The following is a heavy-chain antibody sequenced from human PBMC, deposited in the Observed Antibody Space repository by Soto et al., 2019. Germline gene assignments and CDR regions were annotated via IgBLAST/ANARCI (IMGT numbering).Heavy chain of an antibody. Sequence: SETLYLTCTVSGGSISSSSYYWGWIRQPPGKGLEWIGSIYYSGRTYYNPSLKSRVTISVDTSKNQFSLKLSSVTAADTFVYYCARLSSDYGDYYFDYWGQGTLVTVS. J-gene: IGHJ4*02. V-gene: IGHV4-39*01. CDR3: ARLSSDYGDYYFDY. D-gene: IGHD4-17*01. CDR1: GGSISSSSYY. CDR2: IYYSGRT.